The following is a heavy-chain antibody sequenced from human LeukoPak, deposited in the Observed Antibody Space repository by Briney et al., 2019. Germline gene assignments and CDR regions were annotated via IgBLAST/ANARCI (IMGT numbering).Heavy chain of an antibody. J-gene: IGHJ4*02. CDR1: GFTFSGSA. CDR3: TSARISVAGTPR. CDR2: IRSKANSYAT. V-gene: IGHV3-73*01. D-gene: IGHD6-19*01. Sequence: GGSLRLSCAASGFTFSGSAMHWVRQASGKGLEWVGRIRSKANSYATAYAASVKGRFTISRDDSKNTAYLQMNSLKTEDTAVYYCTSARISVAGTPRWGQGTLVTVSS.